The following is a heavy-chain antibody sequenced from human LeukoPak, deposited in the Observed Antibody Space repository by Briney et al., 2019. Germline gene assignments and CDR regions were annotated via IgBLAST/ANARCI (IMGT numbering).Heavy chain of an antibody. J-gene: IGHJ4*02. V-gene: IGHV3-74*01. D-gene: IGHD6-13*01. CDR2: VYSDGSGA. CDR3: AKGPKQLVFVRGYYFDD. CDR1: GFTFSSYW. Sequence: GGSLRLSCAASGFTFSSYWMHWVRQAPGKGLVWVSRVYSDGSGATYADSVKGRFNISRDNAKNTLYLQMHSLRIEDTAVFYCAKGPKQLVFVRGYYFDDWGQGTLVTVSS.